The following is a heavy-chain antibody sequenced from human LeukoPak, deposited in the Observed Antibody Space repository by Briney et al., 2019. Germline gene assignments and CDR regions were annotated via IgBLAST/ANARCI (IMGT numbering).Heavy chain of an antibody. CDR3: ARGFFYGAQGAFDI. D-gene: IGHD4-17*01. CDR2: IWYDGSNK. CDR1: GFTFSSYW. V-gene: IGHV3-33*08. J-gene: IGHJ3*02. Sequence: PGGSLRLSCATSGFTFSSYWMSWVRQAPGKGLEWVAVIWYDGSNKYYADSVKGRFTISRDNSKNTLYLQMNSLRAEDTAVYYCARGFFYGAQGAFDIWGQGTMVTVSS.